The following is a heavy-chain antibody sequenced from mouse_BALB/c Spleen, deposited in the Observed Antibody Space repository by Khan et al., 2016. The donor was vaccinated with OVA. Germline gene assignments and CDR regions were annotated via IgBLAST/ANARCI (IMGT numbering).Heavy chain of an antibody. V-gene: IGHV1-26*01. CDR2: VNPNNGGT. CDR3: AIYHCYFDV. J-gene: IGHJ1*01. CDR1: GYSFTGYY. Sequence: EVQLVESGPDLVKPGASVKISCKASGYSFTGYYIHWVKQSHGKSLEWIGRVNPNNGGTSYNQKFKGKAILTVDKSFNTAYMELRSLTSEDSAVYSCAIYHCYFDVWGAGTTVTVSS.